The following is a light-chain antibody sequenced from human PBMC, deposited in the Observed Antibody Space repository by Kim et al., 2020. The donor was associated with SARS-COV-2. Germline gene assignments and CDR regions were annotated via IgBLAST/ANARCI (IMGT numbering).Light chain of an antibody. Sequence: EIVLTQSPAPLSLSPGERATLSCRASQSVSSYLAWYQQKPGQAPRLLIYDASNRATGIPARFSGSGSGTDFTLTISSLEPEDFAVYYCQQRSNWPGYTFGQGTKLEI. J-gene: IGKJ2*01. V-gene: IGKV3-11*01. CDR1: QSVSSY. CDR2: DAS. CDR3: QQRSNWPGYT.